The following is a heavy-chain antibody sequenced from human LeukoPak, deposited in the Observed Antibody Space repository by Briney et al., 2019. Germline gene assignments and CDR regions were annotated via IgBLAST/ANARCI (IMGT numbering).Heavy chain of an antibody. CDR2: ISSSSSYI. D-gene: IGHD3-16*01. CDR3: ARDGAHDAFDI. J-gene: IGHJ3*02. V-gene: IGHV3-21*01. Sequence: PGGSLRLSCAASGFTFSSYSMTWVRQAPGKGLEWVSSISSSSSYIYYADSVKGRFTISRDNAKNSLYLQMNSLRAEDTAVYYCARDGAHDAFDIWGQGTMVTVSS. CDR1: GFTFSSYS.